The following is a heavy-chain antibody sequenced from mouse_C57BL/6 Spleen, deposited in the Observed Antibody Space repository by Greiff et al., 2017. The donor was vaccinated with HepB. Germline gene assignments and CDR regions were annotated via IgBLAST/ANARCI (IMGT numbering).Heavy chain of an antibody. J-gene: IGHJ3*01. CDR2: IRSKSNNYAT. Sequence: EAGGGLVQPKGSLKLSCAASGFSFNTYAMNWVRQAPGKGLEWVARIRSKSNNYATYYADSVKDRFTISRDDSERMLYLQMNNLKTEDTAMDYCVRQGYDYVFAYWGQGTLVTVSA. CDR3: VRQGYDYVFAY. CDR1: GFSFNTYA. V-gene: IGHV10-1*01. D-gene: IGHD2-4*01.